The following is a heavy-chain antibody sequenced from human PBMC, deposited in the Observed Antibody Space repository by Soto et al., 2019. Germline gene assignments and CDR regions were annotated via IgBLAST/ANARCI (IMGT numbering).Heavy chain of an antibody. CDR2: TRNKANSYTI. CDR3: ARGGY. Sequence: LRLSCAASGFTFSNYNMNWVRQAPGKGLEWVGRTRNKANSYTIEYAASVKGRFTISRDDSKNSMYLQVNSLKSEDTAVYYCARGGYWGQGTLVTVSS. CDR1: GFTFSNYN. V-gene: IGHV3-72*01. J-gene: IGHJ4*02.